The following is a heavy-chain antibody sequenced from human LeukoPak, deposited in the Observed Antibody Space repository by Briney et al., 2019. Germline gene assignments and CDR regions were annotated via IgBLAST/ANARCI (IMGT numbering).Heavy chain of an antibody. CDR2: INHSGST. Sequence: SETLSLTCTVSGGSISSGSYYWSWIRQPPGKGLEWIGEINHSGSTNYNPSLKSRVTISVDTSKNQFSLKLSSVTAADTAVYYCARGLYYDFWSGYYYFDYWGQGTLVTVSS. V-gene: IGHV4-39*07. CDR1: GGSISSGSYY. D-gene: IGHD3-3*01. J-gene: IGHJ4*02. CDR3: ARGLYYDFWSGYYYFDY.